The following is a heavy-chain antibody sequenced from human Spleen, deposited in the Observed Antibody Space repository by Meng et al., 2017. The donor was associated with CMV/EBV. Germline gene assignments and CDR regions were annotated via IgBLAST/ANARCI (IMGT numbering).Heavy chain of an antibody. CDR2: MNPNSGNS. CDR1: GYTFSNYD. Sequence: ASVKVSCKASGYTFSNYDINWVRQAPGQGLEWMGWMNPNSGNSGYAQKFQGRVTMTRTTSINTAYMELSSLRSEDPAVYYCARGPLRAPRPYFFDSWARVLWSPSPQ. J-gene: IGHJ4*02. D-gene: IGHD2-21*01. CDR3: ARGPLRAPRPYFFDS. V-gene: IGHV1-8*01.